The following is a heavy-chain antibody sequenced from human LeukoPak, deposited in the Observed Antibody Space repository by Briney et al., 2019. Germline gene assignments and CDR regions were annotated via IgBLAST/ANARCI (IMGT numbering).Heavy chain of an antibody. J-gene: IGHJ1*01. CDR2: IYPGDSDT. CDR3: ARSIAVAGNKYFQH. D-gene: IGHD6-19*01. CDR1: GYSFTSYW. Sequence: GESLKISCKGSGYSFTSYWIGWVSQLPGKGLEWMGIIYPGDSDTRYSPSFQSQVTISADKSISTAYLQWSSLKASDTAMYYCARSIAVAGNKYFQHWGQGTLVTVSS. V-gene: IGHV5-51*01.